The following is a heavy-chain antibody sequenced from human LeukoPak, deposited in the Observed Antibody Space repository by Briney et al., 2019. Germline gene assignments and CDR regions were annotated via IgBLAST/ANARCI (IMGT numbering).Heavy chain of an antibody. V-gene: IGHV4-38-2*02. D-gene: IGHD2-8*02. Sequence: SETLSLTCTVSGYSISSGYSWDWIRQPPGKGLEWIGSFYHSGSTYYSPSLKSRVTISGDTSKNHFSLNLNSVTAADTAVYFCARTEPGYYYMDVWGKGTTVTVSS. CDR1: GYSISSGYS. J-gene: IGHJ6*03. CDR3: ARTEPGYYYMDV. CDR2: FYHSGST.